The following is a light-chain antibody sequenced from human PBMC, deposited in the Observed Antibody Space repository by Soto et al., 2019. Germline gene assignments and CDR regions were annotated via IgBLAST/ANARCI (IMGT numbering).Light chain of an antibody. V-gene: IGLV1-40*01. J-gene: IGLJ2*01. CDR3: QCYDSSLSGHVV. CDR2: GNS. Sequence: QSVLTQPPSVSGAPGQRVTISCTGSSSNIGAGYDVPWSQQLPGTATKLLLYGNSNRPSGVPDRFSGSKSGTSASLSITGLQAEDEAEDDCQCYDSSLSGHVVFGGGTKLTVL. CDR1: SSNIGAGYD.